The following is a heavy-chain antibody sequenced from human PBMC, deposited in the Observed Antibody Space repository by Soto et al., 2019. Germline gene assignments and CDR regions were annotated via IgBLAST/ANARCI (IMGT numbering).Heavy chain of an antibody. J-gene: IGHJ4*02. V-gene: IGHV1-18*01. CDR1: GYGFTTYG. CDR3: AGGRDGDY. Sequence: QVHLVQSGAEVKKPGASVKVSCKGSGYGFTTYGITWVRQAPGQGLEWMAWISAHNGNTNYAQKLQGRVTVTRDTSTSTASMQLRSLKSDDAAVYDCAGGRDGDYGGQGALVTVSS. CDR2: ISAHNGNT. D-gene: IGHD6-6*01.